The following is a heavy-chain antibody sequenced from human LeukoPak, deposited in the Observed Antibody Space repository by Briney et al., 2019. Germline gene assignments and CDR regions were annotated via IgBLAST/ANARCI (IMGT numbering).Heavy chain of an antibody. J-gene: IGHJ4*02. V-gene: IGHV3-30*18. D-gene: IGHD6-13*01. CDR3: VKDMKIKAAGYYFDY. CDR1: GFTFSDYG. CDR2: IANDGRDK. Sequence: GGSLRLSCAASGFTFSDYGMHWVRQAPGKGLEWVAVIANDGRDKKYADSVRGRFAISRDNSKNTVYLQMNSLRAEDTAVFYCVKDMKIKAAGYYFDYWGQGTLVTVSS.